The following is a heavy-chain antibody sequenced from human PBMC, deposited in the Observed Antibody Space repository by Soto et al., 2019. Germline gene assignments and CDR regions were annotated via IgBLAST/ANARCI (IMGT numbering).Heavy chain of an antibody. D-gene: IGHD2-21*01. CDR1: GGTFSSYA. Sequence: QVQLVQSGAEVKKPGSSVKVSCKASGGTFSSYAISWVRQDPGQGLEWMGGIIPSFGTENYAQKFQGRVTSTANESTSTAYMEMSSLRSEDTAVYYCARDWDCGGEGCWGKGTLVTVSS. CDR3: ARDWDCGGEGC. V-gene: IGHV1-69*01. CDR2: IIPSFGTE. J-gene: IGHJ4*02.